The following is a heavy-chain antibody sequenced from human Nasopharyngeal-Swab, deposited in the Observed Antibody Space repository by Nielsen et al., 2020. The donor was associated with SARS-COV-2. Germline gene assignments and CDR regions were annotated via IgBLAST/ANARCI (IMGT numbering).Heavy chain of an antibody. Sequence: GESLKISCAASGFTFSDFYMSWIRQAPGKGLEWVAYISGSGRSTNYAGSVMGRFTISRDNSQKTVFLQMDSLRADDTAVYYCARPLWVRGPDHWGQGTLVNVSS. CDR1: GFTFSDFY. V-gene: IGHV3-11*03. J-gene: IGHJ4*02. CDR2: ISGSGRST. D-gene: IGHD1-1*01. CDR3: ARPLWVRGPDH.